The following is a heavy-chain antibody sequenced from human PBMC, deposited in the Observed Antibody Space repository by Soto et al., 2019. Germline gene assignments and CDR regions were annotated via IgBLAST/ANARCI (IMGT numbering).Heavy chain of an antibody. Sequence: GGSLRLYCAASGFNFSSYAMSWVRQAPGKGLEWVSAISGSGGSTYYADSVKGRFTISRDNAKNTLYLQMNSLRAEDTAVYYCAKSGGDYLPYYFDYWGQGTLVTVSS. CDR2: ISGSGGST. CDR3: AKSGGDYLPYYFDY. V-gene: IGHV3-23*01. J-gene: IGHJ4*02. CDR1: GFNFSSYA. D-gene: IGHD2-21*02.